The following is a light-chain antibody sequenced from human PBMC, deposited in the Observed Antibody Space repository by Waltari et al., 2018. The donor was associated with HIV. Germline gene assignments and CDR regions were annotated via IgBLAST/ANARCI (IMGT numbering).Light chain of an antibody. CDR2: GAS. CDR1: QSVSNS. V-gene: IGKV3-15*01. J-gene: IGKJ1*01. CDR3: QQYNSWPRT. Sequence: EIVMTQSPATLSVSPGGRATLSCRAGQSVSNSLVWYQQMPGQAPTLLIYGASTRATGIPGRFSGSGSGTEFTLTINSLQSEDFAVYYCQQYNSWPRTFGQGTKVEVK.